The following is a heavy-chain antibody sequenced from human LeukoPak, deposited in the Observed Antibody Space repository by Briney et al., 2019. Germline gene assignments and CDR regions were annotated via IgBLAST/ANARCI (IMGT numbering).Heavy chain of an antibody. CDR1: GYTFTSYD. CDR3: ARVFYGGNHRGAFDI. J-gene: IGHJ3*02. CDR2: MHPNSGNT. V-gene: IGHV1-8*03. D-gene: IGHD4-23*01. Sequence: ASVKVSCKASGYTFTSYDINWVRQATGQGLEWIGWMHPNSGNTGYAQKFQGRVTITRNTSISTAYMELSSLRSEDTAVYYCARVFYGGNHRGAFDIWGQGTMVTVSS.